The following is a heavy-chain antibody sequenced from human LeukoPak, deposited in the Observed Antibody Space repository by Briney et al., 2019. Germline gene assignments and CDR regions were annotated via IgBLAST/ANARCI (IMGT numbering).Heavy chain of an antibody. D-gene: IGHD2-2*01. CDR1: GLTFSRYA. J-gene: IGHJ4*02. Sequence: GGSLRLSCAVSGLTFSRYAINWVRQPPGKGLEWVSIISNSGGISVYADSVKGRFTISRDNSKNTLYLQMSSLRAEDTAAYYCAKGAIVVVPLVPLYYFDYWGQGTLVTVSS. V-gene: IGHV3-23*01. CDR2: ISNSGGIS. CDR3: AKGAIVVVPLVPLYYFDY.